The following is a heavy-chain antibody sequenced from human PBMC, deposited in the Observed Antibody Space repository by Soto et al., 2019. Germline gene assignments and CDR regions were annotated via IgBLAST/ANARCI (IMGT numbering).Heavy chain of an antibody. D-gene: IGHD3-22*01. V-gene: IGHV5-51*01. CDR1: GYSFTSYW. CDR2: IYPGDSDT. J-gene: IGHJ4*02. CDR3: ARQKGSGSSGYYFDY. Sequence: PGESLKISCKGSGYSFTSYWIGWVRQMPGKGLEWMGIIYPGDSDTRYSPSFQGQVTISADKSISTAYLQWSSLKASDTAMYYCARQKGSGSSGYYFDYWGQGTLVTVSS.